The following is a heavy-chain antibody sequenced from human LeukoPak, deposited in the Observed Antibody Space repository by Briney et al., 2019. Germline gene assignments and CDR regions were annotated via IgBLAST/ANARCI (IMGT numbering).Heavy chain of an antibody. V-gene: IGHV4-59*01. Sequence: SETLSLTCTVSGGSISTYYWSWIRQSPGKGLEWIGYIYHSGSTNYNPSLKSRVTISVDTSKNQFSLKLTSVTAADTAVYYCARRRGGQFDWLLYVGEAFDIWGQGTMVTPSA. J-gene: IGHJ3*02. CDR1: GGSISTYY. D-gene: IGHD3-9*01. CDR3: ARRRGGQFDWLLYVGEAFDI. CDR2: IYHSGST.